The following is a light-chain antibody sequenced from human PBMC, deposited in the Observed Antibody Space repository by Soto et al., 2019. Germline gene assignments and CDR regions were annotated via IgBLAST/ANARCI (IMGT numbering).Light chain of an antibody. V-gene: IGKV3-15*01. J-gene: IGKJ5*01. CDR1: QSISIN. CDR2: AAS. Sequence: VVMTQSPATLSVSPGEIGILSCRASQSISINLAWYQQKPGQAPRLLIYAASNRATGVPARFSGSWSGTEFTLTISSLQSEDFAVYYCQQYNNWITFGQGTRLEIK. CDR3: QQYNNWIT.